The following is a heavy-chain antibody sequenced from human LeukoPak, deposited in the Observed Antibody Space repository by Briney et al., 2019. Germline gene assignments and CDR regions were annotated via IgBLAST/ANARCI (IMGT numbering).Heavy chain of an antibody. J-gene: IGHJ4*02. D-gene: IGHD1-26*01. V-gene: IGHV3-33*01. Sequence: GGSLRLSCAASGFTFSSYGMHWVRQAPGKGLEWVAVIWYDGSNKYYADSVKGRFTISRDNSKNTLYLQMNSLRAEDTAVYYCARVRGSSTLDYWGQGTLVTVSS. CDR2: IWYDGSNK. CDR1: GFTFSSYG. CDR3: ARVRGSSTLDY.